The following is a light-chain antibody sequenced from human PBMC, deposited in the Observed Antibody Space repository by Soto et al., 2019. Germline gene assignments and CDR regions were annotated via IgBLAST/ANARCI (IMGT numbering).Light chain of an antibody. CDR1: SSSIGAGYD. J-gene: IGLJ2*01. Sequence: QSVLTQPPSVSGAPGQRVTISCTGSSSSIGAGYDVHWYQQLPGTAPKLLIYGNSNRPSGFPDRFSGSKSGTSASLAITGLQDEDEADYYCQSYDSSLSGVVFGGGTKLTVL. CDR2: GNS. CDR3: QSYDSSLSGVV. V-gene: IGLV1-40*01.